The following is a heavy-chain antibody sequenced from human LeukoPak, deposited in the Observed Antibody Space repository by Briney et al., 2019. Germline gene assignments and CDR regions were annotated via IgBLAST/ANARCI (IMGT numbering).Heavy chain of an antibody. D-gene: IGHD6-19*01. J-gene: IGHJ6*02. CDR1: GFTFITYS. CDR2: IDSSSHYI. V-gene: IGHV3-21*01. Sequence: GGSLRLSCAASGFTFITYSMNWVRQAPGKGLEWVSSIDSSSHYIYYADSMKGRFTISRDNAKNSLYLQMNSLRAEDTAVYYCVRSSVAGSDYGMDVWGLGTTVTVSS. CDR3: VRSSVAGSDYGMDV.